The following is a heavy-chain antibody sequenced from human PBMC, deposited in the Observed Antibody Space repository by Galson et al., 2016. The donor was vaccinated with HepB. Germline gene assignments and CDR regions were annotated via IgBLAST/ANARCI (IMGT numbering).Heavy chain of an antibody. CDR2: IKQDGSEK. D-gene: IGHD6-25*01. J-gene: IGHJ4*02. Sequence: SLRLSCAASGFTFSGYWMPWVRQAPGKGLEWVANIKQDGSEKNYVDSEKGRFTISRDNAKNLVYLQMNSLRAEDTAMYYCASAPAATESDYWGQGTLVTVSP. CDR1: GFTFSGYW. CDR3: ASAPAATESDY. V-gene: IGHV3-7*01.